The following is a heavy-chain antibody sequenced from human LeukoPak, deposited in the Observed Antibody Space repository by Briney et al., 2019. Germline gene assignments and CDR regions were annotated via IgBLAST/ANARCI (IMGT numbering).Heavy chain of an antibody. CDR3: ARDANYYDSSTYYDAFDV. CDR2: IYGDGSRT. Sequence: GGSLRLSCAASGFTFSKYWMHWVRQVPGKGLVWVSRIYGDGSRTHYADFVKGRFTISRDNAKNTLSLQMNSLRAEDTAVYYCARDANYYDSSTYYDAFDVWGQGTMVTVSS. V-gene: IGHV3-74*01. D-gene: IGHD3-22*01. J-gene: IGHJ3*01. CDR1: GFTFSKYW.